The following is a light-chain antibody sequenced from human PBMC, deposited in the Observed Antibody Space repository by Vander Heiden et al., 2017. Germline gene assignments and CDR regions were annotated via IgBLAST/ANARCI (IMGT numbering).Light chain of an antibody. V-gene: IGLV2-8*01. CDR1: SSDVGAYNY. Sequence: QSALTQPPSASGSPGQPVTISCTGTSSDVGAYNYVSWYQQHPGKAPKLMIYEVSTRPSGVPDRFSGSKSGNTASLTVSGLQAEDEADYYCSSYAGSNNLVFGGGTKLTVL. J-gene: IGLJ2*01. CDR3: SSYAGSNNLV. CDR2: EVS.